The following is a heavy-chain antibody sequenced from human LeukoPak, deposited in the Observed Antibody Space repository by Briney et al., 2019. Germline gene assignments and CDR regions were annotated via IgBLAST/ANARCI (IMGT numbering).Heavy chain of an antibody. CDR3: ARTSKALYYYYYMDV. CDR2: INHSGST. CDR1: GGSFSGYY. J-gene: IGHJ6*03. V-gene: IGHV4-34*01. D-gene: IGHD5/OR15-5a*01. Sequence: SETLSLTCAVYGGSFSGYYWSWLRQPPGKGLEWIGEINHSGSTNYNPSLKSRVTISVDTSKNQFSLKLSSVTAADTAVYYCARTSKALYYYYYMDVWGKGTTVTISS.